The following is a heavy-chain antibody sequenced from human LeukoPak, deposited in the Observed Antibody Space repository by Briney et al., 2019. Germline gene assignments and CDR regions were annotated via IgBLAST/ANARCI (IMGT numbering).Heavy chain of an antibody. CDR1: GFTFSDAW. V-gene: IGHV3-23*01. Sequence: AGGSLRLSCAASGFTFSDAWMTWVRQAPGKGLEWVSAISGSGGSTYYADSVKGRFTISRDNSKNTLYLQMNSLRAEDTAVYYCAKDGGYSGYDPFDYWGQGTLVTVSS. CDR3: AKDGGYSGYDPFDY. CDR2: ISGSGGST. D-gene: IGHD5-12*01. J-gene: IGHJ4*02.